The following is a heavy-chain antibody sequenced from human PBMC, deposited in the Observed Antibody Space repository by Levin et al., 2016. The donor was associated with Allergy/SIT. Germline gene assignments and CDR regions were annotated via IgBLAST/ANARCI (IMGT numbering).Heavy chain of an antibody. V-gene: IGHV1-3*01. J-gene: IGHJ6*02. Sequence: WVRQAPGQRLEWMGWINAGNGNTKYSQKFQGRVTITRDTSASTAYMELSSLRSEDTAVYYCARGYCTNGVCYIGYYYGMDVWGQGTTVTVSS. D-gene: IGHD2-8*01. CDR2: INAGNGNT. CDR3: ARGYCTNGVCYIGYYYGMDV.